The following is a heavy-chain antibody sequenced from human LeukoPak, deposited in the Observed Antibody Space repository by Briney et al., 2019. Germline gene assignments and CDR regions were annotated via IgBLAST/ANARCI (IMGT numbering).Heavy chain of an antibody. D-gene: IGHD6-13*01. J-gene: IGHJ5*02. CDR1: GGSISSSSYY. Sequence: PSETLSLTCTVSGGSISSSSYYWGWIRQPPGKGLEWIGSIYYSGSTYYNPSLKSRVTISVDTSKNQFSLKLSSVTAADTAVYYCARQERIAAAGRTNWFDPWGQGTLVTVSS. CDR2: IYYSGST. CDR3: ARQERIAAAGRTNWFDP. V-gene: IGHV4-39*01.